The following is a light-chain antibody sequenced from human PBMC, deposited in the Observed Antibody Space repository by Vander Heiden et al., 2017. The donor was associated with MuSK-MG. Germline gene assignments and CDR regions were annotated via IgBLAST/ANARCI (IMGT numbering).Light chain of an antibody. Sequence: SYALTQPPSVPVPPGQTASITSAGDTLGANTACWQQQKPGQSPVLVIYQDSKRPSGIPERFSGSNSGNTATLTISGTQAMDEADCYCQAWDSSTAVFGGGTKLTVL. J-gene: IGLJ3*02. CDR3: QAWDSSTAV. CDR2: QDS. CDR1: TLGANT. V-gene: IGLV3-1*01.